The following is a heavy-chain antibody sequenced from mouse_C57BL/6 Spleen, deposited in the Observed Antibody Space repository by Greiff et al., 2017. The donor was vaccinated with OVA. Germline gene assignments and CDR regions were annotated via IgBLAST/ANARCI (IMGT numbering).Heavy chain of an antibody. Sequence: EVQVVESGGGLVKPGGSLKLSCAASGFTFSSYAMSWVRQTPEKRLEWVATISDGGSYTYYPDNVKGRFTISRANSKNNLYLQMSHLKSDDTAMYYCARDSDYYGSSYSCWYFDVWGTGTTVTVSS. CDR1: GFTFSSYA. D-gene: IGHD1-1*01. J-gene: IGHJ1*03. CDR2: ISDGGSYT. CDR3: ARDSDYYGSSYSCWYFDV. V-gene: IGHV5-4*01.